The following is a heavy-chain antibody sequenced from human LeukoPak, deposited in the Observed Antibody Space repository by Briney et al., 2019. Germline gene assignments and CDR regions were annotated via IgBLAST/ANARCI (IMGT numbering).Heavy chain of an antibody. J-gene: IGHJ6*03. CDR1: GGTFSSYA. CDR2: VIPTFGTA. CDR3: ASPTRPSVTSYYSYYMDV. Sequence: ASVKVSCKASGGTFSSYAISWVRQAPGQGLEWRGGVIPTFGTANYAQKFKGRVTITAHESTSTAYLELSSLRSEDTAVYYCASPTRPSVTSYYSYYMDVWGKGTTATVSS. D-gene: IGHD4-11*01. V-gene: IGHV1-69*13.